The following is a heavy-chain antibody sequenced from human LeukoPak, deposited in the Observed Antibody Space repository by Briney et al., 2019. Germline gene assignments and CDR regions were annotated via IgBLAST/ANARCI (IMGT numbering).Heavy chain of an antibody. J-gene: IGHJ4*02. CDR2: IRAYNGNT. D-gene: IGHD2-2*01. Sequence: ASVKVSCKASGYTFTSYGISWLRQAPGQGPERMGWIRAYNGNTNYAQKIQGRVTMTTDTSTSTAYMELRSLRSDDTAVYYCARVVPAYYFDYWGQGTLVTVSS. CDR3: ARVVPAYYFDY. CDR1: GYTFTSYG. V-gene: IGHV1-18*04.